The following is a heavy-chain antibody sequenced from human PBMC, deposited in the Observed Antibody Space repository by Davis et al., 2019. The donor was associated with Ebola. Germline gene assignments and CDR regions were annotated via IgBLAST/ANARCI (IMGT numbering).Heavy chain of an antibody. CDR2: IIPILGIA. Sequence: AASVKVSCKASGGTFSSYAISWVRQAPGQGLEWMGRIIPILGIANYAQKFQGRVTITADKSTSTAYMELSSLRSEDTAVYYCARAREGDYYGMDVWGQGTTVTVSS. CDR3: ARAREGDYYGMDV. CDR1: GGTFSSYA. V-gene: IGHV1-69*04. J-gene: IGHJ6*02.